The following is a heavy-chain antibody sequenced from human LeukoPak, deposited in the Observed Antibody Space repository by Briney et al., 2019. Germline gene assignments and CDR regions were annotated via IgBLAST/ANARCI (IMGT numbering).Heavy chain of an antibody. CDR2: INPNSGGT. D-gene: IGHD3-10*01. CDR1: GYTFTGRY. Sequence: ASVKVSCKASGYTFTGRYMHWVRQAPGQGLEWMGWINPNSGGTNYAQKFQGRVTMTRDTSISTAYMELSRLRSDDTAVYYCARDYGSGSYPLDYWGQGTLVTVSS. J-gene: IGHJ4*02. CDR3: ARDYGSGSYPLDY. V-gene: IGHV1-2*02.